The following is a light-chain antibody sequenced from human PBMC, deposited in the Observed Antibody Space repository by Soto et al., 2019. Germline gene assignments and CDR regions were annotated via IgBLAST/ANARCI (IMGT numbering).Light chain of an antibody. J-gene: IGKJ4*01. V-gene: IGKV3-20*01. CDR1: QSVSSSY. CDR2: GAS. CDR3: QQFHTWPVT. Sequence: EIVLTPSPGTLSLSPGERATLSCRASQSVSSSYLAWYQQRPGQAPRLLIYGASSRATGIPDRFSGSGSGTDFTLTIDSLQAEDFAVYYCQQFHTWPVTFGGGTKVDIK.